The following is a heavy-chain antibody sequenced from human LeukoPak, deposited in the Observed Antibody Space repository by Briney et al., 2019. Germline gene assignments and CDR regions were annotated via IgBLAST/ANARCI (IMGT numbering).Heavy chain of an antibody. D-gene: IGHD3-3*01. CDR3: ARVPSDFWSGYHDY. CDR1: GYTFTSYG. J-gene: IGHJ4*02. V-gene: IGHV1-18*01. CDR2: ISAYNGNT. Sequence: GASVKVSCKASGYTFTSYGISWVRQAPGQGLEWMGWISAYNGNTNYAQKLQGRVTMTTDTSTSTAYMELRSLRSDDTAVYYCARVPSDFWSGYHDYWGQGTLVTVSS.